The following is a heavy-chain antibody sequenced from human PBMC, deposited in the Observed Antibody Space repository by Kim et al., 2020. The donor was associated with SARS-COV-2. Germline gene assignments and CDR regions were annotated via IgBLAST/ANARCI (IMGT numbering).Heavy chain of an antibody. V-gene: IGHV3-23*01. CDR1: GFTFSSYG. Sequence: GGSLRLSCAASGFTFSSYGMNWVRQAPGKGLEWVSSISCSGGSKYNADSVKGRFTISRANSKNPRYLQMNSLRAEATPGYYCARRKLGVCLCVCWG. D-gene: IGHD6-13*01. CDR2: ISCSGGSK. J-gene: IGHJ6*01. CDR3: ARRKLGVCLCVC.